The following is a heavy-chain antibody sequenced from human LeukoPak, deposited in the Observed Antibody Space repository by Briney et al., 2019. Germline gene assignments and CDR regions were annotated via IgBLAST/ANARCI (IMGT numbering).Heavy chain of an antibody. D-gene: IGHD3-3*01. CDR2: INSDGSTT. V-gene: IGHV3-74*01. CDR1: GFTFSNYW. J-gene: IGHJ6*02. CDR3: AKGDFYGDYPYGMDV. Sequence: PGGSLRLSCAASGFTFSNYWMHWVRQAPGKGLVWVSRINSDGSTTTYADSVKGRFTISRDNSKDTLYLQMNSLRAEDTAVYYCAKGDFYGDYPYGMDVWGQGTTVTVSS.